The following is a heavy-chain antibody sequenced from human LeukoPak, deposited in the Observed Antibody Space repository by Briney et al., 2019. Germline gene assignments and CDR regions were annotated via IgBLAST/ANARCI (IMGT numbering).Heavy chain of an antibody. CDR2: ISSSSSTI. CDR3: AREYSSSSGRAFDI. Sequence: PGGSLRLFCAASGFSLTTYSMNWVRQAPGQGLEWISYISSSSSTIYYANSVKGRFTISRDNAKNSLYLQMNGLRDEDTAVYYCAREYSSSSGRAFDIWGHGTMVTVSS. CDR1: GFSLTTYS. D-gene: IGHD6-6*01. V-gene: IGHV3-48*02. J-gene: IGHJ3*02.